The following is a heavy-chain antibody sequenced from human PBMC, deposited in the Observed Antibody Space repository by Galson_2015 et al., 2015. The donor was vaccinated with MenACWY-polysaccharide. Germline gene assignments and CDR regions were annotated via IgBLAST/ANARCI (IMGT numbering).Heavy chain of an antibody. CDR2: INPKSGGA. Sequence: SVKVSCKASGYTFTGYYLHWVRQAPGQGLEWLGWINPKSGGAKYAQDFQGRVTMTRDTSNGTAYMDLSRLRSDDTAVYFCARSHNWGYYYGMDVWGQGTTVTVSS. CDR1: GYTFTGYY. J-gene: IGHJ6*02. CDR3: ARSHNWGYYYGMDV. D-gene: IGHD3-16*01. V-gene: IGHV1-2*02.